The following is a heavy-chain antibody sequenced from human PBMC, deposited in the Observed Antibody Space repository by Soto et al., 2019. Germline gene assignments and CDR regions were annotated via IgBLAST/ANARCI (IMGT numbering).Heavy chain of an antibody. CDR3: SRSHPLWRLRATHFDY. J-gene: IGHJ4*02. CDR1: GGSISSSSYY. CDR2: IYYSGST. Sequence: PSETLSLTFTVSGGSISSSSYYWGWIRRPPGKGLEWIGSIYYSGSTYYNPSLKSRVTISVDTSKKQYSLKLSSVTAADTAVYDCSRSHPLWRLRATHFDYWGQGTLVTVSS. D-gene: IGHD3-3*01. V-gene: IGHV4-39*01.